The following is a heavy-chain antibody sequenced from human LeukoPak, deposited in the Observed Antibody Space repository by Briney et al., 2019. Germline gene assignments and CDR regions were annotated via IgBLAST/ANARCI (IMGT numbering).Heavy chain of an antibody. J-gene: IGHJ6*03. CDR2: INPNSGGT. CDR1: GYTFTGYY. V-gene: IGHV1-2*02. Sequence: ASVKVSCKASGYTFTGYYMHWVRQAPGRGLEWMGWINPNSGGTNYAQKFQGRVTMTRDTSISTAYVELSRLRSDDTAVYYCARSSRPCSGGSCYLYSYYYHNMDVWGKGTTVTISS. D-gene: IGHD2-15*01. CDR3: ARSSRPCSGGSCYLYSYYYHNMDV.